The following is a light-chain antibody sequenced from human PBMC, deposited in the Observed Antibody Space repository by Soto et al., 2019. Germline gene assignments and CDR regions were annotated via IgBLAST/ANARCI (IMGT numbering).Light chain of an antibody. V-gene: IGKV1-8*01. CDR3: QQYYSYPRK. CDR1: QGISSY. J-gene: IGKJ1*01. CDR2: AAS. Sequence: IRMTQSPSSFSASTGDRVTITCRASQGISSYLAWYQQKPGKAPKLLIYAASTLQSGVPSRFSGSGSGTDFTLTISCLQSEDFATYYCQQYYSYPRKFGQGTKVDIK.